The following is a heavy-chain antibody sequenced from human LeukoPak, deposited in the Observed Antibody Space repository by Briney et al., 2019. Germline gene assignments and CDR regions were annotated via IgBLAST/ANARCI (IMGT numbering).Heavy chain of an antibody. CDR3: ARAPSHSLYGDYPPTGMDV. D-gene: IGHD4-17*01. CDR2: ISAYNGNT. V-gene: IGHV1-18*01. J-gene: IGHJ6*02. CDR1: GYTLTSYG. Sequence: GASVKVSCKASGYTLTSYGISWVRQAPGQGLEWMGWISAYNGNTNYAQKLQGRVTMTTDTSTSTAYMELRSLGSDDTAVYYCARAPSHSLYGDYPPTGMDVWGQGTTVTVSS.